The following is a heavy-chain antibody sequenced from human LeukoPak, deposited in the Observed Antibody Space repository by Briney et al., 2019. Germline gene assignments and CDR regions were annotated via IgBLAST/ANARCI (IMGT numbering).Heavy chain of an antibody. Sequence: GGSLRLSCAASGFTFSDYWMSWVRQAPGKGLEWVANIKADGSESHFVDSLRGRFTISRDNAQNSLYLQLNSLRAEDTAVYYCARESNGWYPDYWGQGTLVTVSS. D-gene: IGHD6-19*01. CDR3: ARESNGWYPDY. CDR1: GFTFSDYW. J-gene: IGHJ4*02. V-gene: IGHV3-7*01. CDR2: IKADGSES.